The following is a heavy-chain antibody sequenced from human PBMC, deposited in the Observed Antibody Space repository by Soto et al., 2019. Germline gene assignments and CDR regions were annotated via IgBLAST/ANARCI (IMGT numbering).Heavy chain of an antibody. Sequence: GGSLRLSCAASGFTFSSYWMSWVSQPPGKGPEPVASVKRDGSENNYEDSVNGGFTLFRASAKNSLYLQIDRLRADDTAVYCCARVNSSVSFDYWGDGILVTAPQ. CDR1: GFTFSSYW. CDR3: ARVNSSVSFDY. CDR2: VKRDGSEN. J-gene: IGHJ4*01. D-gene: IGHD6-19*01. V-gene: IGHV3-7*03.